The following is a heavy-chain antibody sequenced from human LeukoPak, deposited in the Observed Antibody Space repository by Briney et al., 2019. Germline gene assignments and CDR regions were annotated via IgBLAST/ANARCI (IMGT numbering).Heavy chain of an antibody. CDR2: ISGSGGST. CDR3: AKYISGWYGSFAFDI. V-gene: IGHV3-23*01. J-gene: IGHJ3*02. CDR1: GFTFSSYA. Sequence: GGSLRLSCAASGFTFSSYAMSWVRQAPGKGLKWVSAISGSGGSTYYADSVKGRFTISRDNSKNTLYLQMNSLRAEDTAVYYCAKYISGWYGSFAFDIWGQGTMVTVSS. D-gene: IGHD6-19*01.